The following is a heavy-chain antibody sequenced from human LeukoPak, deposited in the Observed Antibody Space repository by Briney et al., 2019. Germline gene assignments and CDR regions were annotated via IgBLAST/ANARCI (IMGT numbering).Heavy chain of an antibody. CDR1: GYSFTSYW. V-gene: IGHV5-51*01. CDR3: ARRSMVRGVPSSADY. D-gene: IGHD3-10*01. J-gene: IGHJ4*02. Sequence: PEESLKISCKGSGYSFTSYWIGWVRQMPGKGLEWMGIIYPGDSDTRYSPSFQGQVTISADKSISTAYLQWSSLKASDTAMYYCARRSMVRGVPSSADYWGQGTLVTVSS. CDR2: IYPGDSDT.